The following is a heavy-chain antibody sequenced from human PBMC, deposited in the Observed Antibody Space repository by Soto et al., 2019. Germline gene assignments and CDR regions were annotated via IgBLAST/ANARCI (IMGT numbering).Heavy chain of an antibody. V-gene: IGHV1-69*01. Sequence: QVQLVQSGAEVKKPGSSVKVSCKASGGTFSSYAISWVRQAPGQGLEWMGGIIPIFGTANYAQKFQGRVTITADESPSTAYMELSSLRSEDTAVYYCARTPLGGDYGVGYFDYWGKGTLVTVSS. CDR3: ARTPLGGDYGVGYFDY. J-gene: IGHJ4*02. CDR1: GGTFSSYA. D-gene: IGHD4-17*01. CDR2: IIPIFGTA.